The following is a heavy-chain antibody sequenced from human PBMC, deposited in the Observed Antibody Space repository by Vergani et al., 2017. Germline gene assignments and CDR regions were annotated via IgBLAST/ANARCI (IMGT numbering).Heavy chain of an antibody. J-gene: IGHJ6*03. Sequence: EVQLVESGGGLVQPGGSLRLSCAASGFTFSSYSMNWVRQAPGKGLEWVSYISSSSSTIYYADSVKGRFTISRDNAKNSLYLQMNSLRAEDTAVYYCARSNYDFWGDNYYYYMDVWGKGTTVTVSS. CDR3: ARSNYDFWGDNYYYYMDV. V-gene: IGHV3-48*01. CDR2: ISSSSSTI. D-gene: IGHD3-3*01. CDR1: GFTFSSYS.